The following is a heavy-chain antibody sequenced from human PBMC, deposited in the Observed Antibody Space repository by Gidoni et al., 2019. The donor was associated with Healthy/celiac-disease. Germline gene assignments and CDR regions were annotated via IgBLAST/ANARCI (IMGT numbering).Heavy chain of an antibody. CDR2: IIPIFGTA. Sequence: QVQLVQSGAEVKKPGSSVKVSCKASGGTFSSYAISWVRQAPGQGLEWMGGIIPIFGTANDAQKFQGRVTITADESTSTAYMELSSLRSEDTAVYYCASAKEGGIAVAPGGFDPWGQGTLVTVSS. J-gene: IGHJ5*02. D-gene: IGHD6-19*01. V-gene: IGHV1-69*01. CDR3: ASAKEGGIAVAPGGFDP. CDR1: GGTFSSYA.